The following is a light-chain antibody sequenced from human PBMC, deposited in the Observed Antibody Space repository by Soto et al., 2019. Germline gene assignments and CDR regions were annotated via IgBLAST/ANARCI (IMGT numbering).Light chain of an antibody. J-gene: IGKJ4*01. CDR2: GTS. Sequence: EIVLTKSPGTLSLTPGERATLSCRASQSVSSSYLAWYQQKPGQAPRLLIYGTSSRATGIPDRFSGSGSGTEFTLTISSLQSEDFTVYYCYLRSSWPPTFGGGTKVDIK. V-gene: IGKV3D-20*02. CDR3: YLRSSWPPT. CDR1: QSVSSSY.